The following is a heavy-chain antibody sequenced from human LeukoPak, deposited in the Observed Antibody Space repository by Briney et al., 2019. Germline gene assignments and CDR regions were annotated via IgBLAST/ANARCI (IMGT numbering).Heavy chain of an antibody. J-gene: IGHJ4*02. CDR2: ISGSGGST. Sequence: PGGSLRLSCAASGFTFSSYAMSWVRQAPGKGLEWVSAISGSGGSTYYADSVKGRFTISRDNSKNTLYLQMNSLKAEDTAVYYCAKDREPSDNWNYVVAYYFGYWGQGTLVTVSS. D-gene: IGHD1-7*01. CDR3: AKDREPSDNWNYVVAYYFGY. CDR1: GFTFSSYA. V-gene: IGHV3-23*01.